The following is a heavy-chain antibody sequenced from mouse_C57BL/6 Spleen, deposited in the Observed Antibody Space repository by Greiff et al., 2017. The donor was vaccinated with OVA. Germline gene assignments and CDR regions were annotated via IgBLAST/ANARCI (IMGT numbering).Heavy chain of an antibody. J-gene: IGHJ2*01. CDR1: GYTFTDYE. Sequence: QVQLQQSGAELVRPGASVTLSCKASGYTFTDYEMHWVKQTPVHGLEWIGAIDPETGGTAYNQKFKGKAILTADKSSSTAYMELRSLTSEDSAVYYCTRRDWDGLDYWGQGTTLTVSS. D-gene: IGHD4-1*01. CDR3: TRRDWDGLDY. CDR2: IDPETGGT. V-gene: IGHV1-15*01.